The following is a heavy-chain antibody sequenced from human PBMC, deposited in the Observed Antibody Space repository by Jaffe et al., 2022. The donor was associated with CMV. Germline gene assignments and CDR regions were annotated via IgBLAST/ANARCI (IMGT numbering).Heavy chain of an antibody. CDR2: ISPRENI. J-gene: IGHJ5*02. V-gene: IGHV4-59*08. Sequence: QVQLQESGPGLLKPSETLSLTCSVSGDPIRGYFWNWIRQPPGGGLEWIGYISPRENINYNPSLRRRVTISVDTSKNQVSLKLTSVTAADTAVYYCARQSEDVDPGWFDPWGQGILVSVSP. CDR1: GDPIRGYF. CDR3: ARQSEDVDPGWFDP. D-gene: IGHD5-12*01.